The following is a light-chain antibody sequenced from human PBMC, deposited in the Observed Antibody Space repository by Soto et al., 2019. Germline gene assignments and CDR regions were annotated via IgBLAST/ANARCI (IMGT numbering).Light chain of an antibody. J-gene: IGKJ5*01. CDR2: GAS. CDR1: QSVSSK. CDR3: QQYNNWPPIT. V-gene: IGKV3-15*01. Sequence: EIVMTQSPATLSVSAGERATLSFRASQSVSSKLAWYQQKPGQAPRLLIYGASTRATGIPARFSGSGSGTEFTLTISSLQSEDFAVYYCQQYNNWPPITFGQGTRLEIK.